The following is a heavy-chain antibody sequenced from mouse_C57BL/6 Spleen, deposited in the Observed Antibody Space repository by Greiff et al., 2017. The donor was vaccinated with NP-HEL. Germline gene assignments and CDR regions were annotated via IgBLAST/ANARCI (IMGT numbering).Heavy chain of an antibody. J-gene: IGHJ4*01. V-gene: IGHV5-6*01. Sequence: EVQLQQSGGDLVKPGGSLKLSCAASGFTFSSYGMSWVRQTPDKRLEWVATISSGGSYTYYPDSVKGRFTISRDNAKNTLYLQMSSLKSEDTAMYYCARQLASYAMDYWGQGTSVTVSS. CDR1: GFTFSSYG. CDR2: ISSGGSYT. CDR3: ARQLASYAMDY. D-gene: IGHD4-1*01.